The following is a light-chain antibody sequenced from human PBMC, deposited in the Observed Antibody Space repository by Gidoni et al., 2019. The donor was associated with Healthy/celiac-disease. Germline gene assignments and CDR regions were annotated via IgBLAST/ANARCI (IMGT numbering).Light chain of an antibody. V-gene: IGKV3-11*01. CDR1: QSVSSY. CDR3: QQRSNWPLIT. J-gene: IGKJ5*01. Sequence: EIVLTQSPATLSLSPGERATLSCRASQSVSSYLAWYQQKPGQAPRLLIYDASNRATGIPARFRGSASWTDFTLTISSLEPEDFAVYYCQQRSNWPLITFGQGTRLEIK. CDR2: DAS.